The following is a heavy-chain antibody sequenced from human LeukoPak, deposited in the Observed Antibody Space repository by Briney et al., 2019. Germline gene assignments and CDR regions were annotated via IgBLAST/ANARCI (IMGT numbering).Heavy chain of an antibody. CDR2: IKSKTDDGTA. V-gene: IGHV3-15*01. CDR3: TTRGIAVSGLGY. J-gene: IGHJ4*02. D-gene: IGHD6-19*01. CDR1: GFSFNTAW. Sequence: GGSLRLSCAASGFSFNTAWMNWVRQTPGKGLEWLGRIKSKTDDGTAEYAAHVKGRFIISRDDSKNMLSLEMRSLRTEDTGVCYCTTRGIAVSGLGYWGRGTLVVVSS.